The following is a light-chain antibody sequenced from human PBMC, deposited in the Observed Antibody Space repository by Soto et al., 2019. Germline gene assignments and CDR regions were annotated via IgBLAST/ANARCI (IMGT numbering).Light chain of an antibody. V-gene: IGKV1-8*01. CDR3: QRYYSYPPT. CDR2: AAS. J-gene: IGKJ1*01. Sequence: AIRMTQSPSSFSASTGDRVTITCRASQGISSYLAWYQQKPGKAPKLLIYAASTLQSGVPSRFSGSGSGTDFTLTISCLQSEDFATYSFQRYYSYPPTVGQGTKGEIK. CDR1: QGISSY.